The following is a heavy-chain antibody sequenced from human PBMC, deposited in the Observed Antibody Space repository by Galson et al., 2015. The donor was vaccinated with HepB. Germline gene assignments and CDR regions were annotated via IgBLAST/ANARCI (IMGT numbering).Heavy chain of an antibody. J-gene: IGHJ4*02. CDR2: FDPEDGET. D-gene: IGHD2-21*02. CDR1: GYTLTELS. V-gene: IGHV1-24*01. Sequence: SVKVSCKVSGYTLTELSMHWVRQAPGKGLEWMGGFDPEDGETIYAQKFQGRVTMTEDTSTDTAYMELSSLRSEDTAVYYCAANQAYCGGDCYGYFDYWGQGTLVTVSS. CDR3: AANQAYCGGDCYGYFDY.